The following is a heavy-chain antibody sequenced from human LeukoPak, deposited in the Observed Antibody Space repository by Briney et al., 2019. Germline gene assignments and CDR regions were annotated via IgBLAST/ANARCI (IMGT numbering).Heavy chain of an antibody. V-gene: IGHV4-34*01. CDR2: INHSGST. Sequence: SETLSLTCAVYGGSFSGYYWSWIRQPPGKGLEWIGEINHSGSTNYNPSLKSRVTISVDTSKNQFSLKLSSVTAADTAVYYCAAVTRQYFDLWGRGTLVTVSS. D-gene: IGHD4-17*01. CDR3: AAVTRQYFDL. CDR1: GGSFSGYY. J-gene: IGHJ2*01.